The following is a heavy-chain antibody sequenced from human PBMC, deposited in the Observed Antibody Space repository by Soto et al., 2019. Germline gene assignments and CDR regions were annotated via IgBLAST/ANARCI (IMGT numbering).Heavy chain of an antibody. CDR1: GFTFSSYW. CDR3: AREGGLTHDAFDI. J-gene: IGHJ3*02. V-gene: IGHV3-74*01. CDR2: INSDGSST. D-gene: IGHD3-16*01. Sequence: GGSLRLSCAASGFTFSSYWMHWVRQAPGKGLVWVSRINSDGSSTSYADSVKGRFTISRDNAKNTLYLQMNSLRAEDTDVYYCAREGGLTHDAFDIWGQGTMVTVSS.